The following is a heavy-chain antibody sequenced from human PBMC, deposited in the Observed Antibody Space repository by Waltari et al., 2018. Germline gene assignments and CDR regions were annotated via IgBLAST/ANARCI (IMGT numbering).Heavy chain of an antibody. CDR3: AGVTMLDAFDI. CDR2: ISISSSTI. D-gene: IGHD2-21*02. V-gene: IGHV3-48*04. J-gene: IGHJ3*02. CDR1: GLRFSSYS. Sequence: EVQLVEYGGGLVQPGESLRLSCAACGLRFSSYSMKWFRQAPGNGLEWVSYISISSSTIYYADSVKGRFTISRDNAKNSLYLQMNSLRAEDTAVYYCAGVTMLDAFDIWGQGTMVTVSS.